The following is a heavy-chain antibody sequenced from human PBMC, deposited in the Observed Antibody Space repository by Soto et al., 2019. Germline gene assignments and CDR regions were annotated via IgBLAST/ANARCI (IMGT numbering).Heavy chain of an antibody. CDR2: IYYSGST. J-gene: IGHJ4*02. CDR3: ARDGYRNGLDY. D-gene: IGHD5-18*01. V-gene: IGHV4-39*07. Sequence: SETLSLTCTVSGGSISSSSYYWGWIRQPPGKGLEWIGSIYYSGSTYYNPSLKSRVTISVDTSKNQFSLKLSSVTAADTAVYYCARDGYRNGLDYWGQGTLVTVSS. CDR1: GGSISSSSYY.